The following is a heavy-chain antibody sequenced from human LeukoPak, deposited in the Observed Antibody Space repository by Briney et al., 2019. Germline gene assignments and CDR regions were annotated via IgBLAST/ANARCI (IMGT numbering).Heavy chain of an antibody. J-gene: IGHJ4*02. CDR3: ARSDGYGDYVVHY. CDR1: KFIVNSYA. Sequence: GRSLGLSWAASKFIVNSYARRGVSQPPGKGHEWVAVISYDGSNKYYADSVKGRFTISRDNSKNTLYLQMNSLRAEDTAVYYCARSDGYGDYVVHYWGQGTLVTVSS. CDR2: ISYDGSNK. V-gene: IGHV3-30*01. D-gene: IGHD4-17*01.